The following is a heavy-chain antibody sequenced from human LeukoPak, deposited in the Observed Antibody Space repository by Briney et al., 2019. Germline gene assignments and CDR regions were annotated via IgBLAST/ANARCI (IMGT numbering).Heavy chain of an antibody. Sequence: GGSLRLSCAASGFTFSSYSMNWVRQAPGKGLEWLSYISSSSYTIYYADSVRGRFTISRDNAKKTLYLEMNSLRMEDTAIYYCATSRVFDYWGQGTLVTVSS. J-gene: IGHJ4*02. V-gene: IGHV3-48*04. CDR1: GFTFSSYS. CDR3: ATSRVFDY. CDR2: ISSSSYTI.